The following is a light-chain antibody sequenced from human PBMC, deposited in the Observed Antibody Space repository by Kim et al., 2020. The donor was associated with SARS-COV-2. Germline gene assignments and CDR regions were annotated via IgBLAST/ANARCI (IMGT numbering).Light chain of an antibody. CDR3: QAWDSSSAV. Sequence: SYELTQPPSVSVSPGQTASITCSGHNIGGKDAHWYQQKPGQSPVLVIYQDIKRPSGIPERFSGSNSGNTVTLTISGTQAVDEADYYCQAWDSSSAVLGGG. CDR1: NIGGKD. V-gene: IGLV3-1*01. CDR2: QDI. J-gene: IGLJ3*02.